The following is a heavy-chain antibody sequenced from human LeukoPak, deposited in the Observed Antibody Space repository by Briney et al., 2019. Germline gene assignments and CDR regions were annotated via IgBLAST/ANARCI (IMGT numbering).Heavy chain of an antibody. D-gene: IGHD3-10*01. Sequence: GGSLRLSCAASGFTFSSYGMHWVRQAPGKGLEWVAFIRYDGSNKYYADSVKGRFTISRDNSKNTLYLQMTSLRAKDTAVYYCAKGLLWFGELDLDAFDIWGQGTMVTVSS. CDR3: AKGLLWFGELDLDAFDI. J-gene: IGHJ3*02. V-gene: IGHV3-30*02. CDR2: IRYDGSNK. CDR1: GFTFSSYG.